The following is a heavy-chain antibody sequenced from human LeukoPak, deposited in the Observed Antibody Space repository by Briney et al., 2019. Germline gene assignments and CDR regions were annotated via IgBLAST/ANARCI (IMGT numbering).Heavy chain of an antibody. D-gene: IGHD3-10*01. V-gene: IGHV3-21*01. Sequence: GGSLRLSCVASGLTFSDYSINWVRRAPGKGPEWVSSINPTSTSIYYADAVRGRFTISRDNAKSSLYLQMDSLRAEDTAVYHCVRLRRNSDRSYYYYYYDSWGQGILVTVSS. CDR3: VRLRRNSDRSYYYYYYDS. J-gene: IGHJ5*01. CDR1: GLTFSDYS. CDR2: INPTSTSI.